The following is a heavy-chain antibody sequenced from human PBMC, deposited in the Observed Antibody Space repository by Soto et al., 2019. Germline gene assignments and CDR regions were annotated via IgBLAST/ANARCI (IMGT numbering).Heavy chain of an antibody. Sequence: GGSLRLSCAASGFTFSSYAMHWVRQAPGKGLEWVAVISYDGSNKYYADSVKGRFTISRDNSKNTLYLQMNSLRAEDTAVYYCANFGRDMTTVIQTEDYWGQGTLVTVSS. CDR3: ANFGRDMTTVIQTEDY. CDR2: ISYDGSNK. D-gene: IGHD4-17*01. V-gene: IGHV3-30-3*01. J-gene: IGHJ4*02. CDR1: GFTFSSYA.